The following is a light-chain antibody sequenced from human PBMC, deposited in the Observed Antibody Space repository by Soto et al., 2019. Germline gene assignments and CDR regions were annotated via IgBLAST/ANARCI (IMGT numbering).Light chain of an antibody. CDR1: QNLGTLY. J-gene: IGKJ1*01. CDR2: RAS. V-gene: IGKV3-15*01. CDR3: QQYQNLWT. Sequence: EIVLTQSPGTLSLSPGERGTLSCRASQNLGTLYLAWFQQKSGQAPSLLIYRASARATGTPAWFSGSGSGTEFTLTITSLQSEDFALYYCQQYQNLWTFGQGTKVDIK.